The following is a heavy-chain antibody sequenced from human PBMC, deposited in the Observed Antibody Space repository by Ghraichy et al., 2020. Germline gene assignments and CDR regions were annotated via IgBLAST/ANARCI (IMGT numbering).Heavy chain of an antibody. CDR3: ARSFGYTNFDY. J-gene: IGHJ4*02. Sequence: SETLSLTCTVSGGSIARSTYYWGWIRQPPGKGLEWIGSIYYSGSAYYNPSLKSRVTISVDTSKNQFSLKLSSVTAADTAVYFCARSFGYTNFDYWGQGTLVTVSS. V-gene: IGHV4-39*01. CDR1: GGSIARSTYY. D-gene: IGHD5-24*01. CDR2: IYYSGSA.